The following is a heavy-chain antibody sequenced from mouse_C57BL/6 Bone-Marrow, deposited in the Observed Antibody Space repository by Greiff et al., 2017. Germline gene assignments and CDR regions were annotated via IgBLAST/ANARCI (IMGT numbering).Heavy chain of an antibody. CDR2: IYPGDGDT. Sequence: QVQLQQSGPELVKPGASVKISCKASGYAFSSSWMNWVKQRPGKGLEWIGRIYPGDGDTNYNGKFKGKAKLTADKSSSTAYMQLSSLTSEDSAVYFCATIYYGNYLYYYAMDYWGQGTSVTVSS. D-gene: IGHD2-1*01. CDR1: GYAFSSSW. V-gene: IGHV1-82*01. J-gene: IGHJ4*01. CDR3: ATIYYGNYLYYYAMDY.